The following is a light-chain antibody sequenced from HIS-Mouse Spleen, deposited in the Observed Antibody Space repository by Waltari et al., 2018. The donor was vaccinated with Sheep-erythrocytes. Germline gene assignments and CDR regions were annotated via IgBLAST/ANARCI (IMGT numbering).Light chain of an antibody. CDR3: SSYAGSNNWV. CDR1: SSDVGGYNY. V-gene: IGLV2-8*01. J-gene: IGLJ3*02. CDR2: EVS. Sequence: QSALTQPPSASGSPGQSVTISCPGTSSDVGGYNYVPWSQQHPGKAPKLMIYEVSKRPSGVPDRFSGSKSGNTASLTVSGLQAEDEADYYCSSYAGSNNWVFGGGTKLTVL.